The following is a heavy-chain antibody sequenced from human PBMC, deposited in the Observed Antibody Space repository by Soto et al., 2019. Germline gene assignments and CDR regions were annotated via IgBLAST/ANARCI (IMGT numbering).Heavy chain of an antibody. V-gene: IGHV1-2*02. CDR2: INPNTGRP. Sequence: GSSVKVSCKASGYTFTGYYMHWVRQAPGQGLQWMGWINPNTGRPNYAQKFQGRVTMTRDTSISTAYMERSRLRSDDTAVYYCAGPSGSGIWSGYSTPRGYYYGMDVWGQGTTVTVSS. J-gene: IGHJ6*02. CDR3: AGPSGSGIWSGYSTPRGYYYGMDV. CDR1: GYTFTGYY. D-gene: IGHD3-3*01.